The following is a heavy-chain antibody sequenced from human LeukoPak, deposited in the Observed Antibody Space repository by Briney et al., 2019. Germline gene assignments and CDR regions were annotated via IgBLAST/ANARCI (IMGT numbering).Heavy chain of an antibody. CDR2: ISGSGGST. D-gene: IGHD4-17*01. CDR1: VATFTFYA. J-gene: IGHJ6*03. V-gene: IGHV3-23*01. CDR3: AKWDGDLYYYYYMDV. Sequence: GGSLRLSCAASVATFTFYAMSWVRQAPGKGLEWVSVISGSGGSTYYADSVKGRFTISRDNSKNTLYLQMDSLRAEDTAVYYCAKWDGDLYYYYYMDVWGKGTTVTVSS.